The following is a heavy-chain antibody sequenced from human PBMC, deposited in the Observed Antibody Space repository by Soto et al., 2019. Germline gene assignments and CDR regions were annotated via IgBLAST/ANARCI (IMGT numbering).Heavy chain of an antibody. CDR1: GGSFSGYY. D-gene: IGHD3-22*01. Sequence: SETLSLTCAVYGGSFSGYYWSWIRQPPGKGLEWIGEINHSGSTNYNPSLKGRVTISVDTSKSQFSLKLSSVTAADTAVYYCARGSDYYDSSGYRTFDYWGQGTLVTVSS. V-gene: IGHV4-34*01. CDR2: INHSGST. J-gene: IGHJ4*02. CDR3: ARGSDYYDSSGYRTFDY.